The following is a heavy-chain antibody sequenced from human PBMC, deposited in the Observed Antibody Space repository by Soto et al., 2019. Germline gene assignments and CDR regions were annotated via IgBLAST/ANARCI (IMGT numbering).Heavy chain of an antibody. CDR3: AKKSQYHGSLYYYGMDV. J-gene: IGHJ6*02. CDR2: ISYDGSNK. CDR1: GFTFSSYA. V-gene: IGHV3-30-3*02. D-gene: IGHD3-10*01. Sequence: QVQLVESGGGVVQPGRSLRLSCAASGFTFSSYAMHWVRQAPGKGLEWVAVISYDGSNKYYADSVKGRFTISRDNSKNTLYLQMNSLRAEDTAVYYCAKKSQYHGSLYYYGMDVWGQGTTVTVSS.